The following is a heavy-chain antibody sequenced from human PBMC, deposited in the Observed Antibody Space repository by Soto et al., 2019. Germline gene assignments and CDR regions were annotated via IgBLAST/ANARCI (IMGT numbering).Heavy chain of an antibody. CDR2: ISGGSGYI. CDR3: AGVYYDFWSGYLSNYYYGMDV. D-gene: IGHD3-3*01. Sequence: GGSLRLSCAASGFNFNNFAMDWVRQAPGKGLEWVSSISGGSGYIYYADSVKGRFTISRDNAKNSLFLQMNSLRTEDTAVYYCAGVYYDFWSGYLSNYYYGMDVWGQGTTVTVSS. J-gene: IGHJ6*02. V-gene: IGHV3-21*01. CDR1: GFNFNNFA.